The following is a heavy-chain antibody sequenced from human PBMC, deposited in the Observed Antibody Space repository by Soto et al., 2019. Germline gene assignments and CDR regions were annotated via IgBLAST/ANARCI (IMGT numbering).Heavy chain of an antibody. J-gene: IGHJ2*01. Sequence: PGGSLRLSCAASGFTFSSYEMNWVRQAPGKGLEWVSYISSSGSTIYYADSVKGRFTISRDNAKNSLYLQMNSLRAEDTAVYYCASAYFSRWKSWYFDLWGRGTLVTVSS. D-gene: IGHD6-13*01. V-gene: IGHV3-48*03. CDR1: GFTFSSYE. CDR3: ASAYFSRWKSWYFDL. CDR2: ISSSGSTI.